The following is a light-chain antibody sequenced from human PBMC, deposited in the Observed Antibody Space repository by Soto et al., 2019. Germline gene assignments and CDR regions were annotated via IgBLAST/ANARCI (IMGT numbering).Light chain of an antibody. J-gene: IGKJ1*01. V-gene: IGKV1-9*01. CDR1: QGISSL. CDR2: AAS. Sequence: IQFTQSPSSLSASVGDSVAITCRASQGISSLLAWYQQKPGKAPKLLIYAASTLQTGVPSRFSGSGSGTDFTLTISSLQPEDFAVYYCQQYVHWPTGTFGQGTKVDI. CDR3: QQYVHWPTGT.